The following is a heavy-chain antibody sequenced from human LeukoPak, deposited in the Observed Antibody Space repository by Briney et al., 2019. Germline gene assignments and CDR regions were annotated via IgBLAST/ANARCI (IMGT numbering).Heavy chain of an antibody. D-gene: IGHD1-1*01. Sequence: SETLSLTCAVYGGSFSGYYWSWIRQPPGMGLEWIGEINHSGSTNYNPSLKSRVTISVDTSKNQFSLKLSSVTAADTAVYYCARNDWNGNYFEYWGQGTLVTVSS. CDR2: INHSGST. V-gene: IGHV4-34*01. J-gene: IGHJ4*02. CDR3: ARNDWNGNYFEY. CDR1: GGSFSGYY.